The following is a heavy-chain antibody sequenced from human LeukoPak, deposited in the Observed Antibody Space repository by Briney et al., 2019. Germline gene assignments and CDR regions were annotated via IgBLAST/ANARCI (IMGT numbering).Heavy chain of an antibody. J-gene: IGHJ4*02. CDR2: ISSTGST. Sequence: SQTLSLTCTVSGGSISSGGHYWSWIRQPAGKGLEYLGRISSTGSTNYNPSLRSRVTISADTSKNHFSLKLTSVTAADTAVYYCARDQTYSGSGNTYFDYWGQGILVTVSS. D-gene: IGHD3-10*01. CDR1: GGSISSGGHY. V-gene: IGHV4-61*02. CDR3: ARDQTYSGSGNTYFDY.